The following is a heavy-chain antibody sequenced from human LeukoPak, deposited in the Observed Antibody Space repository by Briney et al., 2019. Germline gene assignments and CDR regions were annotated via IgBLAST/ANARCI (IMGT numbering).Heavy chain of an antibody. Sequence: ASVKVSCKASGYTFTGYYMHWVRQAPGQELEWMVWINPNSGGTNYAQKFQGRVTMTRDTSISTAYMELSRLRSDDTAVYYCARDSKTPGGYYYYMDVWGKGTTVTFSS. CDR3: ARDSKTPGGYYYYMDV. V-gene: IGHV1-2*02. CDR2: INPNSGGT. CDR1: GYTFTGYY. D-gene: IGHD3-10*01. J-gene: IGHJ6*03.